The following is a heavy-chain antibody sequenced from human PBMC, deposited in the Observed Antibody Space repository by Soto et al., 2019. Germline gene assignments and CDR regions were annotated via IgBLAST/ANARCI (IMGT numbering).Heavy chain of an antibody. D-gene: IGHD2-15*01. CDR2: IYYSGST. V-gene: IGHV4-31*03. Sequence: QVQLQESGPGLVKPSQTLSLTCTVSGGSISSGGYYWSWIRQHPGKGLEWIGYIYYSGSTYYNPSLKSRVTISVDTSKNQFSLKLSSVTAADTAVYYCARGGYCSGGSCYLGPVGYWGQGTLVTVSS. CDR1: GGSISSGGYY. CDR3: ARGGYCSGGSCYLGPVGY. J-gene: IGHJ4*02.